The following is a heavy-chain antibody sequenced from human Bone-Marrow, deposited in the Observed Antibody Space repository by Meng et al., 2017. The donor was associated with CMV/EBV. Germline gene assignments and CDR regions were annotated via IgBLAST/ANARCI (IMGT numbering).Heavy chain of an antibody. Sequence: SETLSLTCTVSGGSISSSSYYWGWIRQPPGKGLEWIGSIYYSGSTYYNPSLKSRVTISVDTSKNQFSLKLSSVTAADTAVYYCARLRVAATLYFDYCGQGTLVTVSS. CDR1: GGSISSSSYY. CDR2: IYYSGST. D-gene: IGHD2-15*01. J-gene: IGHJ4*02. CDR3: ARLRVAATLYFDY. V-gene: IGHV4-39*01.